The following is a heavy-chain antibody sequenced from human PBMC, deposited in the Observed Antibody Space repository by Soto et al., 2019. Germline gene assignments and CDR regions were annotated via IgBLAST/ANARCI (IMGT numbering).Heavy chain of an antibody. D-gene: IGHD3-10*01. CDR2: INVYNGNT. CDR3: ARGVGSGSYYNQYNWFDP. J-gene: IGHJ5*02. CDR1: GYTFTNYG. V-gene: IGHV1-18*01. Sequence: SAKVSCKASGYTFTNYGISWVRQDTGQGLEWMGWINVYNGNTKYAQKVQGRVTMTTDTSTSTAYMEPRSLRSDDTAVYYCARGVGSGSYYNQYNWFDPWGQGTLVTVSS.